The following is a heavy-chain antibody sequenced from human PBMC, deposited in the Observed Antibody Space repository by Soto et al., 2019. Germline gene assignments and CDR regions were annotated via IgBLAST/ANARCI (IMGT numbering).Heavy chain of an antibody. CDR2: INPSGGST. V-gene: IGHV1-46*03. CDR1: GYTFTSYY. Sequence: EASVKVSCKASGYTFTSYYMHWVRQAPGQGLEWMGIINPSGGSTSYAQKFQGRVTMTRDTSTSTVYMELSSLRSEDTAVYYCARDRVEYYDSSGYSFDYWGQGTLVTVSS. D-gene: IGHD3-22*01. J-gene: IGHJ4*02. CDR3: ARDRVEYYDSSGYSFDY.